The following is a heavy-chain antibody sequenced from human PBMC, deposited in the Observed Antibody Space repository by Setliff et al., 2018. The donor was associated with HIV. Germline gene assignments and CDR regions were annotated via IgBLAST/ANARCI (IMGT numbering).Heavy chain of an antibody. V-gene: IGHV3-48*01. Sequence: GGSLRLSCAASGFTFSSYSMNWVRQAPGKGLEWVSYISSSSSTIYYADSVKGRFTISRDNAKNSLYLQMNSLRAEDTAVYYCASDLYSNGWRWGAFDIWGQGTMVTVSS. J-gene: IGHJ3*02. CDR1: GFTFSSYS. D-gene: IGHD6-19*01. CDR2: ISSSSSTI. CDR3: ASDLYSNGWRWGAFDI.